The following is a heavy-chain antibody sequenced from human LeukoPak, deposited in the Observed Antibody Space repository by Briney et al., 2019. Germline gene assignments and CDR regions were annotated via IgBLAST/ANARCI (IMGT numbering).Heavy chain of an antibody. CDR3: ARDLEYDLLAFDI. Sequence: GASVKVSCKASGYTFTSYYMHWVRQAPGQGLEWMGIINPSGGSTSYAQKFQGRVTMTRDTSTSSVYMELSSLRSGDTAVYYCARDLEYDLLAFDIWGQGTMVTVSS. V-gene: IGHV1-46*01. CDR2: INPSGGST. CDR1: GYTFTSYY. D-gene: IGHD3-16*01. J-gene: IGHJ3*02.